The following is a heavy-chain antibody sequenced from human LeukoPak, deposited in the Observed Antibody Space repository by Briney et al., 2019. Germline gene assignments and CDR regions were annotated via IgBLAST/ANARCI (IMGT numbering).Heavy chain of an antibody. J-gene: IGHJ4*02. D-gene: IGHD1-26*01. Sequence: GGSLSLSCAASGFTVNNKFMSWVRQAPGKGLEWVSVIESGGATNYADSVKDRFTISRDNSKNTLYLQMNSLRPEDTGVYFCARVYTGAAPTQGDYWGQGTLVTVSS. CDR3: ARVYTGAAPTQGDY. CDR1: GFTVNNKF. CDR2: IESGGAT. V-gene: IGHV3-66*01.